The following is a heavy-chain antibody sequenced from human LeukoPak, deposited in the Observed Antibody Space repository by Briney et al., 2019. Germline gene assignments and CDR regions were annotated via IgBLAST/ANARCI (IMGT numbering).Heavy chain of an antibody. CDR2: INPNSGGT. D-gene: IGHD1-1*01. CDR1: GYTFTGYY. J-gene: IGHJ4*02. CDR3: ARLIGTTGY. V-gene: IGHV1-2*02. Sequence: GASVKVSCKASGYTFTGYYMHWVRQAPGQGLEWMGWINPNSGGTNYAQKFQGRGNMTRDTSISTAYIELIRLRSDDTAVYYCARLIGTTGYWGQGTLVTVSS.